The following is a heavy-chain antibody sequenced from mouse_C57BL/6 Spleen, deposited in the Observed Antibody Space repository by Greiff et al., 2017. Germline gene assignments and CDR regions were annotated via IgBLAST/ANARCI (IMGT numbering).Heavy chain of an antibody. CDR1: GFTFSSYG. CDR2: ISSGGSYT. Sequence: EVHLVESGGDLVKPGGSLKLSCAASGFTFSSYGMSWVRQTPDKRLEWVATISSGGSYTYYPDSVKGRFTISRDNAKNTLDLQMSSLKSEDTAMYYCARPPIATVVATDYGYFDVWGTGTTVTVSS. CDR3: ARPPIATVVATDYGYFDV. V-gene: IGHV5-6*01. J-gene: IGHJ1*03. D-gene: IGHD1-1*01.